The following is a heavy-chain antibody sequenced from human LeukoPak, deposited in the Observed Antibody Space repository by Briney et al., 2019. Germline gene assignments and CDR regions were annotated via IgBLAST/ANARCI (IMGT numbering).Heavy chain of an antibody. CDR1: GFTFSTYT. V-gene: IGHV3-48*04. CDR2: ISSGSSTL. J-gene: IGHJ4*02. D-gene: IGHD1-26*01. Sequence: GGSLRLSCVASGFTFSTYTMNWVRQAPGKGLEWLSYISSGSSTLYYADSVKGRFTVSRDNAKDTLYLHMNSLTAEDTAVYYCARGAKWAYYFDYWGQGTLVTVSS. CDR3: ARGAKWAYYFDY.